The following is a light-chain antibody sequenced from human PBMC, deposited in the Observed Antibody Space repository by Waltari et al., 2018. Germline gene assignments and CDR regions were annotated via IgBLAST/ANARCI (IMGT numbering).Light chain of an antibody. Sequence: VLTQSPATLSLSPGDKATLSCRASQSVRSSLAWYQQKPGQAPRLLIYYASKRATGIPARFSGSGSGTDFTLTISSLESEDFAVYYCQQRTNWPPIFSFGPGTKVDIK. J-gene: IGKJ3*01. CDR2: YAS. CDR1: QSVRSS. CDR3: QQRTNWPPIFS. V-gene: IGKV3-11*01.